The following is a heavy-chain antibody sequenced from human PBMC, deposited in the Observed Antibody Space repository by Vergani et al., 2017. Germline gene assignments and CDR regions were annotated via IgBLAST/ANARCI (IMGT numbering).Heavy chain of an antibody. CDR1: GYTFTSYA. D-gene: IGHD3/OR15-3a*01. Sequence: QVQLVQSGAEVKKPGASVKVSCKASGYTFTSYAMHWVRQAPGQRLEWMGWINTNTGNPTYAQGFTGRFVFSLDTSVSTAYLQISSLKAEDTAVYYCARDLAGLYYYYGMDVWGQGTTVTVSS. V-gene: IGHV7-4-1*02. J-gene: IGHJ6*02. CDR3: ARDLAGLYYYYGMDV. CDR2: INTNTGNP.